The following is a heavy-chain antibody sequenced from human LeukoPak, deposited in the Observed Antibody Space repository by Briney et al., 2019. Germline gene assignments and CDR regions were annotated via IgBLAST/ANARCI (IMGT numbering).Heavy chain of an antibody. D-gene: IGHD6-13*01. CDR3: ARVSSSCRCFDY. J-gene: IGHJ4*02. CDR1: GYTFTSYY. Sequence: GASVKVSCKASGYTFTSYYMHWVRQAPGQGLEWMGIINPSGGSTSYAQKFQGRVTMTRDMSTSTVYMELSSLRSEDTAVYYCARVSSSCRCFDYWGQGTLVTVSS. V-gene: IGHV1-46*01. CDR2: INPSGGST.